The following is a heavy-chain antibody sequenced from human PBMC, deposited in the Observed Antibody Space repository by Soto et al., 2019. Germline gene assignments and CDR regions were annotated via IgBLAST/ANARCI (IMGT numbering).Heavy chain of an antibody. D-gene: IGHD1-26*01. CDR3: GKDVGDYVPYYYGVDV. Sequence: QVQLVESGGGVVQPGTSLSLSCAASGFTFKTHAMHWVRQAPGKGLEWMAVISYDGNEKFYADSVKGRFTISRDNSKNALYLQINTLRKEDTAVYYCGKDVGDYVPYYYGVDVWGQGTTVTVSS. CDR2: ISYDGNEK. CDR1: GFTFKTHA. J-gene: IGHJ6*02. V-gene: IGHV3-30*18.